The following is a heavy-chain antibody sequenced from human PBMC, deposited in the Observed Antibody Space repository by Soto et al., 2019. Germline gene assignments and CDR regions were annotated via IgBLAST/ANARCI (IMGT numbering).Heavy chain of an antibody. D-gene: IGHD3-22*01. CDR3: ARYALDTSAHYYPCYWFDS. CDR1: GYIFPKHW. V-gene: IGHV5-51*01. J-gene: IGHJ5*01. CDR2: IDPVVSYD. Sequence: PGESLKISCQGSGYIFPKHWLAWVRQKPGKGLEWIGIIDPVVSYDRYSPYYEAQVTISVYKSNSNDFMQWEKLKTSDPATYFCARYALDTSAHYYPCYWFDSWGQGTQVTVSS.